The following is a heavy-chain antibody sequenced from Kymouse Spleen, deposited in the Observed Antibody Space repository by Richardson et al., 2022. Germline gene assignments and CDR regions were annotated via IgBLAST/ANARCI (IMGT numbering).Heavy chain of an antibody. V-gene: IGHV4-39*01. CDR3: ARPPLSSGEDY. CDR1: GGSISSSSYY. CDR2: IYYSGST. Sequence: QLQLQESGPGLVKPSETLSLTCTVSGGSISSSSYYWGWIRQPPGKGLEWIGSIYYSGSTYYNPSLKSRVTISVDTSKNQFSLKLSSVTAADTAVYYCARPPLSSGEDYWGQGTLVTVSS. D-gene: IGHD6-19*01. J-gene: IGHJ4*02.